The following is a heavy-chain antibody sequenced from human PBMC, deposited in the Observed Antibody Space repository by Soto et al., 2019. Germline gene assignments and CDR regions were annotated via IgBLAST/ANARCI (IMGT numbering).Heavy chain of an antibody. V-gene: IGHV5-51*01. CDR3: ARQETMIVVVKPGAFDI. J-gene: IGHJ3*02. CDR1: GYSFTSYW. Sequence: GETLKISCKGSGYSFTSYWIGWVRQMPGKGLEWMGIIYPGDSDTRYSPSFQGQVTISADKSISTAYLQWSSLKASDTAMYYCARQETMIVVVKPGAFDIWGQATMVTVSS. D-gene: IGHD3-22*01. CDR2: IYPGDSDT.